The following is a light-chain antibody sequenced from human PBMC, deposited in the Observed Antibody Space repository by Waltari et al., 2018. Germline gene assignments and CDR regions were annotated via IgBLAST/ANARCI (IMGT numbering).Light chain of an antibody. CDR3: NSFTSSTTWV. CDR1: SSDVGGHNH. Sequence: QSALTKPASVSGSPGQSITISCTGTSSDVGGHNHVSWYQQHPGQAPKLLIYDVTKWPSGVSDRFSGSKSGNTASLTISGLQAEDEADYYCNSFTSSTTWVFGGGTRVTVL. CDR2: DVT. V-gene: IGLV2-14*03. J-gene: IGLJ3*02.